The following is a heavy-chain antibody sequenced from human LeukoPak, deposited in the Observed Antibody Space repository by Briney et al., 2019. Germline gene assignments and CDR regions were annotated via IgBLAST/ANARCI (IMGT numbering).Heavy chain of an antibody. J-gene: IGHJ3*02. CDR2: ISSSSSYI. Sequence: GGSLRLSCAASGFTFSSYSMNWVRQAPGKGLEWVSSISSSSSYIYYADSVKGRFTISRDNAKNSLYLQMNSLRAEDTAVYYCARDRHKEQVHAFDIWGQGTMVTVSS. V-gene: IGHV3-21*01. CDR3: ARDRHKEQVHAFDI. CDR1: GFTFSSYS. D-gene: IGHD1-26*01.